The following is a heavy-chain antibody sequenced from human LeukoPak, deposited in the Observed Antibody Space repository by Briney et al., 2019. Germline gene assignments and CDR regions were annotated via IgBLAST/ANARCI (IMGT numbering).Heavy chain of an antibody. V-gene: IGHV3-23*01. J-gene: IGHJ3*02. CDR2: ISGSGGST. D-gene: IGHD4-17*01. CDR1: GFTFSSYA. Sequence: GGSLRLSCAASGFTFSSYAMSWVRQAPGKGLEWVSAISGSGGSTYYADSVKGRFTISRDNSKNTLYLQMNSLRAEDTAVYYCAKDMERVTTVTTDAFDIWGQGTMVTVSS. CDR3: AKDMERVTTVTTDAFDI.